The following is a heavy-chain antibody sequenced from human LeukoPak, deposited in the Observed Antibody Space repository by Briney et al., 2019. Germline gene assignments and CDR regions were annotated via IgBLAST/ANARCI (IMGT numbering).Heavy chain of an antibody. CDR1: GGSISSYY. CDR3: ARVGSYYFDY. Sequence: SETLSLTCTVSGGSISSYYWSWIRQPPGREPELIGYGHYSGGTNYNSSLKSRVTISVDASSNQFSLKLSSVTVADTAVYYCARVGSYYFDYWGQGILVTVSS. J-gene: IGHJ4*02. CDR2: GHYSGGT. V-gene: IGHV4-59*01. D-gene: IGHD6-6*01.